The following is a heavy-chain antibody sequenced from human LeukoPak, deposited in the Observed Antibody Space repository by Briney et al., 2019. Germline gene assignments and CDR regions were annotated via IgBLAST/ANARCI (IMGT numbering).Heavy chain of an antibody. V-gene: IGHV1-8*01. CDR2: MNPNSGNT. CDR1: GYTFTSYD. CDR3: ARVGGVGATVENFDH. D-gene: IGHD1-26*01. J-gene: IGHJ4*02. Sequence: ASVKVSCKASGYTFTSYDINWVRQATGQGREWIGWMNPNSGNTGYAQKFQGRVTMTRNTSISTAYMELSSLRSEDTAVYYCARVGGVGATVENFDHWGQGTLVTVSS.